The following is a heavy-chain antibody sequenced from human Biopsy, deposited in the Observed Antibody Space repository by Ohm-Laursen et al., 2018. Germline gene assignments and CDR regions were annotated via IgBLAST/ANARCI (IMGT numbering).Heavy chain of an antibody. D-gene: IGHD6-19*01. CDR3: ATTTMDTSGWFENYFDS. CDR2: IDYRGST. Sequence: SDTLSLTCTVSSGSISSYYWSWIRQPPGKGLEWIGYIDYRGSTKYNPSLRSRVTMLIDTSRNQFSLKLSSVTAADTAVYYCATTTMDTSGWFENYFDSWGQGTLVTVSA. J-gene: IGHJ4*02. CDR1: SGSISSYY. V-gene: IGHV4-59*07.